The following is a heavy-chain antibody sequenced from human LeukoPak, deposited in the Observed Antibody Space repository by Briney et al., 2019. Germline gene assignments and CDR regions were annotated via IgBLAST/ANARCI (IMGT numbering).Heavy chain of an antibody. J-gene: IGHJ4*02. CDR3: ARDTAIVGATRIDY. V-gene: IGHV1-18*01. CDR2: ISAYNGNT. Sequence: GESLKVSCKASGYTFTSYGISWVRQAPGQGLEWMGWISAYNGNTNYAQKLQGRVTMTTDTSTSTAYMELRSLRSDDTAVYYCARDTAIVGATRIDYWGQGTLVTVSS. CDR1: GYTFTSYG. D-gene: IGHD1-26*01.